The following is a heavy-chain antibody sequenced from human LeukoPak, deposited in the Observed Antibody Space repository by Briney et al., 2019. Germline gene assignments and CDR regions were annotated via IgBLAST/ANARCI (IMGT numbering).Heavy chain of an antibody. CDR2: ISDSGGST. D-gene: IGHD3-9*01. J-gene: IGHJ5*02. CDR3: AKLRYFDWMRSNNWFDP. V-gene: IGHV3-23*01. CDR1: GFTFTNYA. Sequence: GGSLRLSXAASGFTFTNYAMSWVRQAPGEGLEWVSVISDSGGSTYYADSVKGRFTISRDNSKNTVYLQMNSLRAEDTAVYYCAKLRYFDWMRSNNWFDPWGQGTLVTVSS.